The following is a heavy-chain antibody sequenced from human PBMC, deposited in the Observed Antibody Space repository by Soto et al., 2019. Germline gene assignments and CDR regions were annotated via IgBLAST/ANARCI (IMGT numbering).Heavy chain of an antibody. V-gene: IGHV4-4*02. Sequence: PPGKGLEWVGEISQAATTNYNPSLKSRLTISLDKSKNQFSVELRSVTAADMAVYYCARVLAGTWRAMDYWVQGILVTVSS. D-gene: IGHD3-3*01. J-gene: IGHJ4*02. CDR2: ISQAATT. CDR3: ARVLAGTWRAMDY.